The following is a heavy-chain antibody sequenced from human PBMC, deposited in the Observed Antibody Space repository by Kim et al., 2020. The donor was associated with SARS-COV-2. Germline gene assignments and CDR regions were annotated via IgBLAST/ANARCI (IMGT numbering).Heavy chain of an antibody. V-gene: IGHV3-23*01. J-gene: IGHJ4*02. Sequence: STYYADSVKGRFTISRDNSKNTLYLQMNSLRAEDTAVYYCARKYGDWDYWGQGTLVTVSS. CDR2: ST. CDR3: ARKYGDWDY. D-gene: IGHD2-21*01.